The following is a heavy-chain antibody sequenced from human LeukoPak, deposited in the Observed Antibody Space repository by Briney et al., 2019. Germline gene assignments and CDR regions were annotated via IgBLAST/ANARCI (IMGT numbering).Heavy chain of an antibody. CDR3: ARYDKVWRNFDY. V-gene: IGHV3-23*01. D-gene: IGHD3-16*01. J-gene: IGHJ4*02. CDR1: GFTFSSYA. CDR2: ISGSGGTT. Sequence: GGSLRLSCGASGFTFSSYAMSWVRQAPGKGLEWVSAISGSGGTTYYADSVKGRFTISRDNSKNTLYLQMNSLRDEDTAVYYCARYDKVWRNFDYWGQGALVTVSS.